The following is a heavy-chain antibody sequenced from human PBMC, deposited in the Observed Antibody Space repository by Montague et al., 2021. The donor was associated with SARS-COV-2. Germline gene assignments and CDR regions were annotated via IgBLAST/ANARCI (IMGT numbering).Heavy chain of an antibody. CDR3: ARLGDGVVPSPILGVGPYYSNYNWEV. CDR1: GGSFSTYS. V-gene: IGHV4-34*01. J-gene: IGHJ6*03. CDR2: IHHGGST. D-gene: IGHD3-10*01. Sequence: SETLSLTCAVHGGSFSTYSWNWIRQPPGKGLEWIGEIHHGGSTNYNPSLKSRVTISADTSKNQFSLKLTSVAAADTAVYYCARLGDGVVPSPILGVGPYYSNYNWEVGGKGTRVTVSS.